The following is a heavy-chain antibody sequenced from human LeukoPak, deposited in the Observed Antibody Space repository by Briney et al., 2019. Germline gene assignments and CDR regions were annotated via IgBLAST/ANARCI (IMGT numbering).Heavy chain of an antibody. Sequence: SETLSLTCIISGGSIGPYYWSWIRQAAGKGPEWIGRIYTTGTADYNPSLKGRVFLSVDTSKNQFSLKVTSVTAADTAVYYCARVYSGSYWRPAFDIWGQGTMVTVSS. J-gene: IGHJ3*02. CDR2: IYTTGTA. V-gene: IGHV4-4*07. D-gene: IGHD1-26*01. CDR1: GGSIGPYY. CDR3: ARVYSGSYWRPAFDI.